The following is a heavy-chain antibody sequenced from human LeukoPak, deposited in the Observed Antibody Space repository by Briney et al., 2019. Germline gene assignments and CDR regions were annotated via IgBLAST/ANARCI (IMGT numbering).Heavy chain of an antibody. CDR2: ISAYNGNT. CDR3: ARSYYDSSGYYTAFDI. Sequence: ASVKVSCKASGYTFTSYGISWMRQAPGQGLEWMGWISAYNGNTNYAQKLQGRVTMTRDTSTSTVYMELSSLRSEDTAVYYCARSYYDSSGYYTAFDIWGQGTMVTVSS. CDR1: GYTFTSYG. V-gene: IGHV1-18*01. J-gene: IGHJ3*02. D-gene: IGHD3-22*01.